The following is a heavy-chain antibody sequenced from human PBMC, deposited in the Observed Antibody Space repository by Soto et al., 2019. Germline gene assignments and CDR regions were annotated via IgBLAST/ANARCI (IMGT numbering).Heavy chain of an antibody. Sequence: GGSLRLSCTASGFTFSMYWMHWVRQVPGKGPEWVSRISDDGSRADYADSVKGRFTISRGNAKNTLYLEMHVLRADDTAVYYCTRGTRPSSVGTGAFWGQGTPVTVS. V-gene: IGHV3-74*01. CDR3: TRGTRPSSVGTGAF. D-gene: IGHD3-10*01. CDR2: ISDDGSRA. J-gene: IGHJ4*02. CDR1: GFTFSMYW.